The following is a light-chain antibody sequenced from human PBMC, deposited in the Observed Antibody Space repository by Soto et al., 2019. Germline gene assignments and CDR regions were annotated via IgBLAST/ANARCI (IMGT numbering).Light chain of an antibody. Sequence: EIVLTQSPATLSLSPGERATLSCRASQSVSSYLAWYQQKPGQAPRLLIYDASNRATGIPARFSGSGSGTDFTLPISSLEPEDFAVYYCQQRGNWPITFGQGTRLEIK. CDR3: QQRGNWPIT. V-gene: IGKV3-11*01. CDR1: QSVSSY. J-gene: IGKJ5*01. CDR2: DAS.